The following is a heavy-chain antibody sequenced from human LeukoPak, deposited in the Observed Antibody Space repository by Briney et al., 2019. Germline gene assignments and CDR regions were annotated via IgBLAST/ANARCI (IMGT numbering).Heavy chain of an antibody. Sequence: ASVKVSCKTSGYTFTTYHINWVRQATGQGLEWLGWMNPYSGDRGYAQKFQGRLSINSDTSISTAYMELSSLRSDDTAVYFCARTTSLTGSGYDYWGQGTLVTVSS. D-gene: IGHD3-9*01. CDR3: ARTTSLTGSGYDY. CDR2: MNPYSGDR. J-gene: IGHJ4*02. V-gene: IGHV1-8*03. CDR1: GYTFTTYH.